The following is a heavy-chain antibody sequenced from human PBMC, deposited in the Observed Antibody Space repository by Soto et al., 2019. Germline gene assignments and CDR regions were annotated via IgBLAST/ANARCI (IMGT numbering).Heavy chain of an antibody. CDR2: ISAYNGNT. CDR1: GYTFTSYG. J-gene: IGHJ4*02. CDR3: ARYLPLEPWLVRAY. D-gene: IGHD6-19*01. Sequence: QVQLVQSGAEVKKPGDSVKVSCKASGYTFTSYGSSWVRQAPGQGLEWMGWISAYNGNTDYAQKLQGRVTMATDTSKSTAYMELWSLRSDDTAVYYCARYLPLEPWLVRAYWVQGTLVTVSS. V-gene: IGHV1-18*01.